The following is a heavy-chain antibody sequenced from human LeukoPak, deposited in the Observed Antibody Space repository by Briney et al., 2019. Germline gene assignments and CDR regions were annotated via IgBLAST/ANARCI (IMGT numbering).Heavy chain of an antibody. Sequence: ASVKVSCKASGYTFTDYYLHWVRQAPGQGLEWLGWINPNSGGTNYAQTFQGRVTMTRDTSITTAYLELSRLRSDDTAVYYCARIGYNHYFDYWGQGTLVTVSS. CDR1: GYTFTDYY. V-gene: IGHV1-2*02. CDR2: INPNSGGT. J-gene: IGHJ4*02. CDR3: ARIGYNHYFDY. D-gene: IGHD5-24*01.